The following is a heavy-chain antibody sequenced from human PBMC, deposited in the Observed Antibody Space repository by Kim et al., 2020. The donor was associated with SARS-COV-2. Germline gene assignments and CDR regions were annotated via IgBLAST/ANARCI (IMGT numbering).Heavy chain of an antibody. Sequence: ASVKVSCKASGYTFTSYDINWVRQATGQGLEWMGWMNPNSGNTGYAQKFQGRVTMTRNTSISTAYMELSSLRSEDTAVYYCARRRISSWTIYYYYYYMDVWGKGTTVTVSS. CDR3: ARRRISSWTIYYYYYYMDV. V-gene: IGHV1-8*01. CDR1: GYTFTSYD. D-gene: IGHD6-13*01. CDR2: MNPNSGNT. J-gene: IGHJ6*03.